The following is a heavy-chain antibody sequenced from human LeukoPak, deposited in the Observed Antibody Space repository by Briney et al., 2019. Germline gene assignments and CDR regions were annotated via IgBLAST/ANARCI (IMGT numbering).Heavy chain of an antibody. Sequence: ASVKVSCKASGYTFTGHYMHWVRQAPGQGLEWMGRINPNSGGTNYAQKFQGRVTMTRDTSIGTAYMELSRLRSDDTAVYYCAGGYDSRQTLLDYWGQGTLVTVSS. D-gene: IGHD3-22*01. CDR3: AGGYDSRQTLLDY. J-gene: IGHJ4*02. CDR2: INPNSGGT. CDR1: GYTFTGHY. V-gene: IGHV1-2*06.